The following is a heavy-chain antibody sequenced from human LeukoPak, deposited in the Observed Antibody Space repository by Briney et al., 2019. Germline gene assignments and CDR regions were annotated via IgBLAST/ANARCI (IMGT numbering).Heavy chain of an antibody. D-gene: IGHD6-13*01. CDR1: GFTFSSYW. V-gene: IGHV3-7*01. Sequence: GGSLRLSCAASGFTFSSYWMSWVRQAPGKGLEWVANIKQDGSEKYYVDSVKGRFTISRDNAKNSLYLQMDSLRAEDTAAYYCARRAGYSSSWYGGYYYYYYMDVWGKGTTVTVSS. J-gene: IGHJ6*03. CDR2: IKQDGSEK. CDR3: ARRAGYSSSWYGGYYYYYYMDV.